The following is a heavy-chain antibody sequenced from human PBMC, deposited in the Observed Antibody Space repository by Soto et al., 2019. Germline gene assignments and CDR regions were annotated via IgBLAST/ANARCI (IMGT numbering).Heavy chain of an antibody. CDR1: GFTFDDYA. CDR2: ITWNSDEI. D-gene: IGHD3-22*01. CDR3: AASRGFDSSGYSGYYYGMDV. J-gene: IGHJ6*02. V-gene: IGHV3-9*01. Sequence: EVQLVESGGGLVQPGRSLRLSCAASGFTFDDYAMHWVRQRPGRGLEWVSGITWNSDEIGYPDSVKGRFSISRDNAKKYLYLQMNSLRPDDTALYYCAASRGFDSSGYSGYYYGMDVWCQGTTVTVSS.